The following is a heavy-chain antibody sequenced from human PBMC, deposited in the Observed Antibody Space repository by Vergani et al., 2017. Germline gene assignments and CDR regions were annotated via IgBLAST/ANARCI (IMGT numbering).Heavy chain of an antibody. Sequence: QVQLVESGGGVVQPGRSLRLSCAASGFTFSSYGMHWVRQAPGKGLEWVAVIWYDGSNKYYADSVKGRFTISRDNSKNTLYLQMNSLRAEDTAVYYCARSYDSSGYYYWYFDLWGRGTLVTVSS. CDR3: ARSYDSSGYYYWYFDL. J-gene: IGHJ2*01. D-gene: IGHD3-22*01. V-gene: IGHV3-33*01. CDR1: GFTFSSYG. CDR2: IWYDGSNK.